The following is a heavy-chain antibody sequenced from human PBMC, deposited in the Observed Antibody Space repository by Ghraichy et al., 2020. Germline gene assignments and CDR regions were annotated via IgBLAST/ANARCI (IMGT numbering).Heavy chain of an antibody. V-gene: IGHV3-23*01. Sequence: GGSLRLSCTVSGITFSSYAMSWVRLAPGKGLEWVASISNSGDKTYFPDSVKGQFHISRDNSKDTLFLQMNNLRPEDTAVYYCALKRRGSGTYHFHYWGRGTLVTVSS. J-gene: IGHJ4*02. CDR1: GITFSSYA. D-gene: IGHD1-26*01. CDR3: ALKRRGSGTYHFHY. CDR2: ISNSGDKT.